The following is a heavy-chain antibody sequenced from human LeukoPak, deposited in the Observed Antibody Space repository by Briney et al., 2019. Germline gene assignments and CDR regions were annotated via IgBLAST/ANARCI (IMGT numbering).Heavy chain of an antibody. D-gene: IGHD3-9*01. CDR1: GFTFSSYA. V-gene: IGHV3-23*01. Sequence: GGSLRLSCAASGFTFSSYAMSWVRQAPGKGLEWVSAISGSGGSTYYADSVKGRFTISRDNSKNTLYLQMNSLRAEDTAVHYCAKGVFLTGYPYYGMDVWGQGTTVTVSS. CDR3: AKGVFLTGYPYYGMDV. J-gene: IGHJ6*02. CDR2: ISGSGGST.